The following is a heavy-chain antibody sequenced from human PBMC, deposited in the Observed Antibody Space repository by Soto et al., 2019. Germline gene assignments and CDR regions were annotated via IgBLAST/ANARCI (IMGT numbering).Heavy chain of an antibody. J-gene: IGHJ5*02. Sequence: SETLSLTCTVSGASVSSGSYYWSWIRQPPGKNLEWIGYVYSSENTNYNPSLKSRVTISSDTSKNQFSLKLSSVTAADTAVYYCARGITMVRGVPPRFDPWGQGTLVTVSS. CDR1: GASVSSGSYY. CDR3: ARGITMVRGVPPRFDP. CDR2: VYSSENT. D-gene: IGHD3-10*01. V-gene: IGHV4-61*01.